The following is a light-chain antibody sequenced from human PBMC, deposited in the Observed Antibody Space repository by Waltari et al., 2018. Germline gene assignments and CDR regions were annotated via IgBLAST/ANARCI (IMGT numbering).Light chain of an antibody. V-gene: IGKV1-5*03. CDR2: KAS. Sequence: DIQMPQSPSTLSASVGDRVTITCRASQSISSWLAWYQQKPGKAPKPLIYKASSLESGVPSRFSGSGSGTEFTLTISSLQPDDFATYYCQQYNSYWITFGQGTRLEIK. CDR1: QSISSW. CDR3: QQYNSYWIT. J-gene: IGKJ5*01.